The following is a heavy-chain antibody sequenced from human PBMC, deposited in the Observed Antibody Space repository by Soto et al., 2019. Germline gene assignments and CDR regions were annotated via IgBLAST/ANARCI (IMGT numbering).Heavy chain of an antibody. D-gene: IGHD6-13*01. V-gene: IGHV1-2*04. CDR1: GYIFTGYY. CDR2: INPNSGGT. J-gene: IGHJ6*02. CDR3: ARARYSSSWYYYYGMDV. Sequence: ASVKVSCKASGYIFTGYYMHWLRQAPGQGLEWMGWINPNSGGTNYAQKFQGWATMTRDTSISTAYMELSRLRSDDTAVYYCARARYSSSWYYYYGMDVWG.